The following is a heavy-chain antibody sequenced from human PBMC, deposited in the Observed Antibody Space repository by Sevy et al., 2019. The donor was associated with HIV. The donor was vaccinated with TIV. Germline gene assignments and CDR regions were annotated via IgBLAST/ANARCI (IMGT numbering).Heavy chain of an antibody. CDR1: GDSISGYY. CDR3: ARAYSEYYYGMDV. Sequence: SETLSLTCTVSGDSISGYYWSWIRQPPGKGLEWIGYFYYSRSTNYNPSLKSRVTISVDTSKNQVSLKVSSVTTADTDVYYCARAYSEYYYGMDVWGQGTTVTVSS. CDR2: FYYSRST. J-gene: IGHJ6*02. V-gene: IGHV4-59*01. D-gene: IGHD4-4*01.